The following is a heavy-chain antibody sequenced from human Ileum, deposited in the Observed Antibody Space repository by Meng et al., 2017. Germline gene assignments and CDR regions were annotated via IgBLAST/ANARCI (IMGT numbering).Heavy chain of an antibody. J-gene: IGHJ5*02. CDR2: IRSKEFGGTP. Sequence: GESLKISCAASGFTFGDDAMNWVRQAPGRGLEWVGLIRSKEFGGTPQYAPSVQGRFTISIDESKNIAYLQMNSLKTEDTAVYYCGRGRNWFDPWGQGTLVTVSS. V-gene: IGHV3-49*04. CDR1: GFTFGDDA. CDR3: GRGRNWFDP.